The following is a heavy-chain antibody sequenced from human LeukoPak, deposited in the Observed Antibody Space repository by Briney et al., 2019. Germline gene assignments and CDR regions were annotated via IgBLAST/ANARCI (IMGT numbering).Heavy chain of an antibody. J-gene: IGHJ5*02. V-gene: IGHV3-21*01. D-gene: IGHD3-3*01. CDR3: ARVYSTIFGVVRNWFDP. CDR2: ISSSSSYI. CDR1: GFTFSSYS. Sequence: GGSLRLSCAASGFTFSSYSMNWVRQAPGKGLEWVSSISSSSSYIYYADSVKGRFTISRDNAKNSLYLQMNSLRAEDTAVYYCARVYSTIFGVVRNWFDPWGQRTLVTVSS.